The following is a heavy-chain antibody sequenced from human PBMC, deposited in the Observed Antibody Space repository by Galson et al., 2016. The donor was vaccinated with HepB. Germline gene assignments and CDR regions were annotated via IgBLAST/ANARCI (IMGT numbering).Heavy chain of an antibody. J-gene: IGHJ4*02. CDR2: IKPDGSEK. V-gene: IGHV3-7*01. CDR1: GFTFSTYW. CDR3: ARRHMYTMSAFDY. D-gene: IGHD5-24*01. Sequence: SLRLSCAASGFTFSTYWMSWVRQAPGKGLEWVANIKPDGSEKYYVDSVKGRFTISRDTAKSSLYLQMNSLRAEDTAVYYCARRHMYTMSAFDYWGQGTLVTVSS.